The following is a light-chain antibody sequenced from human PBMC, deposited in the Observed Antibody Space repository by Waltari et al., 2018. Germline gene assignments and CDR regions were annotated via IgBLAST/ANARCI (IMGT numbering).Light chain of an antibody. V-gene: IGKV3-15*01. CDR3: HQYNSWPPYT. CDR2: GAF. Sequence: EVVMTQSPATLSVSPGERATLSCRASQNVNTNVAWYQQKPGQPPRLLIYGAFSTDTGIPARFSGSGSGTEFTLTISSLQSEDFAVYYCHQYNSWPPYTFGQGTKLEIK. J-gene: IGKJ2*01. CDR1: QNVNTN.